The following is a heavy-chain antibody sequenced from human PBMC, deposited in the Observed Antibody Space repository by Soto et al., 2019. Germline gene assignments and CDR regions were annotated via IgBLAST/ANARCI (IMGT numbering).Heavy chain of an antibody. D-gene: IGHD3-10*01. CDR2: IIPYLSVS. CDR3: ATSFGSGYRAFDS. CDR1: GDTFNFYT. Sequence: QVQLVQSGAEVKKPGSSLRVSCKASGDTFNFYTINWVRQAPGLGLEWLGRIIPYLSVSNYAQKFQGRVTITADKXTNTAYMEVRSLRSDDTAMYYCATSFGSGYRAFDSWGQGALVTVSS. J-gene: IGHJ4*02. V-gene: IGHV1-69*02.